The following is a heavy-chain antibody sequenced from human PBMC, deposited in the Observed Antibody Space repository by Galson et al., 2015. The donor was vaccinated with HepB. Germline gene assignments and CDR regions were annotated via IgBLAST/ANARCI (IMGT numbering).Heavy chain of an antibody. CDR2: IWYDGSNK. V-gene: IGHV3-33*01. CDR1: GFTFSSYG. CDR3: ARDREMWVTTGFDS. Sequence: SLRLACAASGFTFSSYGMHWVRQAPGKGLEWVAVIWYDGSNKYYADSVKGRFTISRDNSKNTLYLQMNSLRAEDTAVYYCARDREMWVTTGFDSWGQGTLVTVSS. J-gene: IGHJ5*01. D-gene: IGHD4-17*01.